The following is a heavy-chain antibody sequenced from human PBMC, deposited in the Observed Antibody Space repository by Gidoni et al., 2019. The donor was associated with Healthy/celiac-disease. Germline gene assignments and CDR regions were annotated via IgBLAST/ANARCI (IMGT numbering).Heavy chain of an antibody. V-gene: IGHV4-39*01. J-gene: IGHJ6*02. CDR2: IYYSGST. CDR1: GGSISSSSYY. Sequence: QLQLQESGPGLVKPSEPLSLTCTVSGGSISSSSYYWGWIRQPPGKGLEWIGSIYYSGSTYYNPSLKSRVAISVDTSKNQFSLKLSSVTAADTAVYYCAVGDYYYYGMDVWGQGTTVTVSS. CDR3: AVGDYYYYGMDV.